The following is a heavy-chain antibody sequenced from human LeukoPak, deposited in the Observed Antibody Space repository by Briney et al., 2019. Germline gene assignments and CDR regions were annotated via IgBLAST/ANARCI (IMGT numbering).Heavy chain of an antibody. Sequence: PGGSLRLSCAASGFTFSSYSMNWVRQAPGKALEWVSSISSSSSYIYYADSVKGRFTISRDNAKNSLYLQMNSLRAEDTAVYYCARDFLRGYYYMDVWGKGTTVTVSS. CDR2: ISSSSSYI. D-gene: IGHD1-26*01. CDR1: GFTFSSYS. V-gene: IGHV3-21*01. CDR3: ARDFLRGYYYMDV. J-gene: IGHJ6*03.